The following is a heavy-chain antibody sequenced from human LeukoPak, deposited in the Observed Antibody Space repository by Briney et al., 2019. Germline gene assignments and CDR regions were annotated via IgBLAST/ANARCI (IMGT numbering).Heavy chain of an antibody. CDR1: GFTFSSYA. D-gene: IGHD6-19*01. CDR2: ISGSGGST. V-gene: IGHV3-23*01. Sequence: AGGSLRLSCAASGFTFSSYAMSWVRPAPGEGLEWVSDISGSGGSTYYADPVKGRFTISRDNSKNTLYLQMNSLRAEDTAVYYCAKDQAVAGPGSDYWGQGTLVTVSS. J-gene: IGHJ4*02. CDR3: AKDQAVAGPGSDY.